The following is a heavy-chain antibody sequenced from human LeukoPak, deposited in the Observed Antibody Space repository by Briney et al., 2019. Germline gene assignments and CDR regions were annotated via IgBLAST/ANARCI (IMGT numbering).Heavy chain of an antibody. D-gene: IGHD2/OR15-2a*01. V-gene: IGHV1-8*01. CDR2: MNPNSGNT. J-gene: IGHJ6*02. CDR3: ARPTPYYSPSDAADGMDV. CDR1: GYTFTSYD. Sequence: ASVKVSCKASGYTFTSYDINWVRQATGQGLEWMGWMNPNSGNTGYAQKFQGRVTMTRYTSISTAYMELSSLRSEDTAVYYCARPTPYYSPSDAADGMDVWGQGTTVTVSS.